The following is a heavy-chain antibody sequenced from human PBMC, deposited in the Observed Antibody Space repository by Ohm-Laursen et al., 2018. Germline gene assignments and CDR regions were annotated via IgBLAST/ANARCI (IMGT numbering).Heavy chain of an antibody. CDR3: ARDQPYYDILTAHGWFDP. J-gene: IGHJ5*02. Sequence: ASVKVSCKASGYTFTSYYMHWVRQAPGQGLEWMGIINPSGGSTSYAQKFQGRVTMTRDTSTSTVYMELSSLRSEDTAVYYCARDQPYYDILTAHGWFDPWGQGTLVTVSS. V-gene: IGHV1-46*01. CDR1: GYTFTSYY. CDR2: INPSGGST. D-gene: IGHD3-9*01.